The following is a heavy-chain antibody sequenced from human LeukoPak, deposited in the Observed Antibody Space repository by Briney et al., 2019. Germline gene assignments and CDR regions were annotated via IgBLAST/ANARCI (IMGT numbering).Heavy chain of an antibody. V-gene: IGHV4-34*01. CDR2: INHSGST. D-gene: IGHD3-3*01. J-gene: IGHJ4*02. CDR3: ARGGRGYYDFWSGYLDY. CDR1: GGSFSGYY. Sequence: SETLSLTCAVYGGSFSGYYWSWIRQPPGKGLEWIGEINHSGSTNYNPSLKSRVTISVDTSKNQFSLKLSSVTAADTAVYYCARGGRGYYDFWSGYLDYWGQGTLVTVSS.